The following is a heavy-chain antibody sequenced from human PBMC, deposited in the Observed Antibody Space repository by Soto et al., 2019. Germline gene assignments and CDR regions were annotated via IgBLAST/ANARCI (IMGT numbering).Heavy chain of an antibody. J-gene: IGHJ5*02. CDR3: ARESGDWPLNWFDP. CDR1: GFSFTNHW. V-gene: IGHV3-74*01. D-gene: IGHD2-21*02. Sequence: LRRSCAASGFSFTNHWMHWVRQSPGKGLVWVSRITSDGKSKAYAESVKGRFAISRDSAKNTVYLQMNGLTVEDTAVYYCARESGDWPLNWFDPWGQGTLVTVSS. CDR2: ITSDGKSK.